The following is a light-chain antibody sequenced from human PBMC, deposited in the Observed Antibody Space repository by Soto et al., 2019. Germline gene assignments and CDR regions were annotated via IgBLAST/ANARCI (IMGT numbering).Light chain of an antibody. Sequence: EIVMTQSPATLSVSPGERATLSCRASQSVSTNLAWYQQKPGQGPRLLIFGASTRAIGIPARFSGSGSGTEFTLTISSLQSEDFAVYYCQQYNNWPITFGQGTRLEIK. CDR1: QSVSTN. CDR2: GAS. V-gene: IGKV3-15*01. J-gene: IGKJ5*01. CDR3: QQYNNWPIT.